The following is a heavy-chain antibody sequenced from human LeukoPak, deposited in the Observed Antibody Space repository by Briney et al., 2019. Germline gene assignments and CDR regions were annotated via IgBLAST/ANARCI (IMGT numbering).Heavy chain of an antibody. D-gene: IGHD2-2*01. CDR2: IRYDGSNK. J-gene: IGHJ4*02. V-gene: IGHV3-30*02. CDR3: ATLSSTSADY. CDR1: GFTFSSYG. Sequence: GGSLRLSCAASGFTFSSYGMHWVRQAPGKGLEWVAFIRYDGSNKYYADSVKGRFTISRDNSKNTPYLQMNSLRAEDTAVYYCATLSSTSADYWGQGTLVTGSS.